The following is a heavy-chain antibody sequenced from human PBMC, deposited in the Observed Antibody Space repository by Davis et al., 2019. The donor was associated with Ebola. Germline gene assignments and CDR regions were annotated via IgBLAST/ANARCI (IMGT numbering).Heavy chain of an antibody. CDR2: ISAYNGNT. V-gene: IGHV1-18*01. D-gene: IGHD4-17*01. Sequence: ASVKVSCKASGYTFTSYDINWVRQATGQGLEWMGWISAYNGNTNYAQKLQGRVTMTTDTSTSTAYMELSSLRSEDTAVYYCARDLPPKYGDYPYGMDVWGQGTTVTVSS. CDR3: ARDLPPKYGDYPYGMDV. CDR1: GYTFTSYD. J-gene: IGHJ6*02.